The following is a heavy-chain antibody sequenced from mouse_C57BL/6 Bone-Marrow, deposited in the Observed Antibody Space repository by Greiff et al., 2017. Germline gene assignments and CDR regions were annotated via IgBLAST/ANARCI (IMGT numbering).Heavy chain of an antibody. D-gene: IGHD2-3*01. J-gene: IGHJ1*03. V-gene: IGHV1-64*01. CDR1: GYTFTSYW. CDR2: IHPNSGST. CDR3: ARGAYDPCWYFDV. Sequence: QVQLQQPGAELVKPGASVKLSCKASGYTFTSYWMHWVKQRPGQGLEWIGMIHPNSGSTNYNEKFKSKATLTVDKSSSTAYMQLSSLTSEDSAVYYCARGAYDPCWYFDVWGTGTTVTVSS.